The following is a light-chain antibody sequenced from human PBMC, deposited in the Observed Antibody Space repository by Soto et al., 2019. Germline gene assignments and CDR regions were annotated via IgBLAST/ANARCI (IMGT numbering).Light chain of an antibody. V-gene: IGKV1-5*01. CDR2: DGS. Sequence: DIQMTQSPATLSASLGDRVTITCRASQTINRWLAWYQQKPRKAPKLLIYDGSTLQSGVPSRFSGRGSGTEFTLTISSLQPDDVATYYCQQYNALWYTFVQGTKV. J-gene: IGKJ2*01. CDR1: QTINRW. CDR3: QQYNALWYT.